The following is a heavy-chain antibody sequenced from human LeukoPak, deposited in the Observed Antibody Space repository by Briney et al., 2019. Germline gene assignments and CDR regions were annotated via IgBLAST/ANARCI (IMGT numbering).Heavy chain of an antibody. V-gene: IGHV1-8*01. Sequence: ASVKVSRKASGYTFTSYDINWVRQATGQGLEWMGWMNPNSGNTGYAQKFQGRVTMTRNTSISTAYMELSSLRSEDTAVYYCARRALGYCSGGSCITSWGQGTMVTVSS. J-gene: IGHJ3*01. D-gene: IGHD2-15*01. CDR2: MNPNSGNT. CDR1: GYTFTSYD. CDR3: ARRALGYCSGGSCITS.